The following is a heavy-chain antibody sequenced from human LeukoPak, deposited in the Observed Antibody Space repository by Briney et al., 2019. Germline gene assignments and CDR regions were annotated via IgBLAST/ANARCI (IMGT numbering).Heavy chain of an antibody. CDR1: GYTFTGYY. J-gene: IGHJ4*02. CDR3: ARDESSSWIDY. CDR2: INPNSGGT. Sequence: ASVRVSCKASGYTFTGYYMHWVRQAPGQGLEWMGRINPNSGGTNYAQKFQGRVTMTRDTSISTAYMELSRLRSDDTAVYYCARDESSSWIDYWGQGTLVTVSS. V-gene: IGHV1-2*06. D-gene: IGHD6-13*01.